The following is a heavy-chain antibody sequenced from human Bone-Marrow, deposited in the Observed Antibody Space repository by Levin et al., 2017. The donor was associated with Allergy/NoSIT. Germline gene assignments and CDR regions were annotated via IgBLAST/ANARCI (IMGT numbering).Heavy chain of an antibody. Sequence: ASVKVSCKASGYTFGSYYMNWVRQAPGRGLEWMGLINPTTGSTSYAHKFQGRVTMTRDTPTTETTTATVFMALSSLRSDDTAVYNCAREVPAITTVSDYLYGLDVWGQGTTVTVSS. D-gene: IGHD4/OR15-4a*01. CDR3: AREVPAITTVSDYLYGLDV. V-gene: IGHV1-46*01. CDR1: GYTFGSYY. J-gene: IGHJ6*02. CDR2: INPTTGST.